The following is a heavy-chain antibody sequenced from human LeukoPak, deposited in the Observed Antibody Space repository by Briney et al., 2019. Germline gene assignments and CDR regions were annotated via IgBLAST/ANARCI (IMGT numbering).Heavy chain of an antibody. CDR2: IIPILGIA. J-gene: IGHJ5*02. CDR1: GGTFSSYA. Sequence: SVKVSCKASGGTFSSYAISWVRPAPGQGLEWMGRIIPILGIANYAQKFQGRVTITADKSTSTAYMELSSLRSEDTAVYYCARDTSYYDSSGYYNWFDPWGQGTLVTVSS. CDR3: ARDTSYYDSSGYYNWFDP. V-gene: IGHV1-69*04. D-gene: IGHD3-22*01.